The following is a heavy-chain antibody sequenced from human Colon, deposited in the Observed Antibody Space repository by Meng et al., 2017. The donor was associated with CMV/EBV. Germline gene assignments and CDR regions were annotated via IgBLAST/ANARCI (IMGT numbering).Heavy chain of an antibody. Sequence: GSITGSSQFWGWIRQPAGEGLEWIGSIYYSGSTYYNSSLKSRVTISVDTSKNQFSLKLSSVTAADTAIYYCARDREDGYNSLGFDPWGQGTLVTVSS. V-gene: IGHV4-39*07. D-gene: IGHD5-24*01. J-gene: IGHJ5*02. CDR2: IYYSGST. CDR3: ARDREDGYNSLGFDP. CDR1: GSITGSSQF.